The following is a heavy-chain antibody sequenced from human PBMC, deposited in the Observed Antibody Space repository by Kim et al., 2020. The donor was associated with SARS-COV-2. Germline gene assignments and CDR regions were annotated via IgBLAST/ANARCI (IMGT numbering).Heavy chain of an antibody. D-gene: IGHD4-4*01. CDR1: GGSISSYY. J-gene: IGHJ6*03. CDR3: ARILSGPHPHDYSNRYYYYYYCMDV. CDR2: IYYSGST. V-gene: IGHV4-59*08. Sequence: SETLSLTCTVSGGSISSYYWSWIRQPPGKGLEWIGYIYYSGSTNYNPSLKSRVTISVDTSKNQFSLKLSSVTAADTAVYYCARILSGPHPHDYSNRYYYYYYCMDVWGKGTTVTVSS.